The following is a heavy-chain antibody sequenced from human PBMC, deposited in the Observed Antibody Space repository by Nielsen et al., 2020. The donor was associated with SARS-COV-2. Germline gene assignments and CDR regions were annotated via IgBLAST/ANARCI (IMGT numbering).Heavy chain of an antibody. Sequence: GESLKISCAASGFSFSTYDMHWVRQAPGKGLEWVAVMSYDGNIQYYADSVKGRFTISRDNSKDTLYLQMNNLKGEDTALYYCARGRSGGFRTGGFGMDVWGQGTTVTVSS. CDR2: MSYDGNIQ. CDR1: GFSFSTYD. V-gene: IGHV3-30-3*01. D-gene: IGHD4-23*01. J-gene: IGHJ6*02. CDR3: ARGRSGGFRTGGFGMDV.